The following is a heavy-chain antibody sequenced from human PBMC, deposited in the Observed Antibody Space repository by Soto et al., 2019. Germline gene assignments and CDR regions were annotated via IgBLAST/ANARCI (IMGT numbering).Heavy chain of an antibody. CDR2: IYHSGST. V-gene: IGHV4-30-2*06. CDR3: ARESAASVTNWLDT. Sequence: TLFLTLSVSGGSVTNGRSSWNWIRQSPGKGLEWIAYIYHSGSTYYNPYLRSRVTISVDRSENQFSLKLSSVTAADTADYHCARESAASVTNWLDTWAPGTRVSVPS. CDR1: GGSVTNGRSS. J-gene: IGHJ5*02. D-gene: IGHD2-8*01.